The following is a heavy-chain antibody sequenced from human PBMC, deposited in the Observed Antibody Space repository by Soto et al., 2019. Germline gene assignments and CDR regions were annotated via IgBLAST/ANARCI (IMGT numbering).Heavy chain of an antibody. J-gene: IGHJ4*02. Sequence: GGSLRLSCAASGFTFSSYAMSWVRQAPGKGLEWVSAISGSGGSTYYADSVKGRFTISRDNSENTLYLQMNSLRAEDTAVYYCAKDFPDLDIVVVPAATGIFDYWGQGTLVTVSS. V-gene: IGHV3-23*01. CDR1: GFTFSSYA. D-gene: IGHD2-2*01. CDR2: ISGSGGST. CDR3: AKDFPDLDIVVVPAATGIFDY.